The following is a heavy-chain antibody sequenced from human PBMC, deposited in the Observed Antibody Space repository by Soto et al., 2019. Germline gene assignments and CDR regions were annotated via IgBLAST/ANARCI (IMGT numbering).Heavy chain of an antibody. CDR3: VRDTGYGTFDY. D-gene: IGHD5-18*01. CDR1: GDSISSHH. CDR2: IYHTGRA. V-gene: IGHV4-30-2*01. J-gene: IGHJ4*02. Sequence: QLQLQESGSGLVKPSQTLSLTCTVSGDSISSHHLSWIRQPPGKGLEWIGYIYHTGRAFYNSSLKSRLSMSVDNSKNQTSLKLRSGTAADTAVYYCVRDTGYGTFDYWGQRTRSIVSS.